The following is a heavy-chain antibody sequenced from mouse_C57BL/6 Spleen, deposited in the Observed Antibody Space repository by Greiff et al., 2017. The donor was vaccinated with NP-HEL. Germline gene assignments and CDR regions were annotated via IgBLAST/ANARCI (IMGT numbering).Heavy chain of an antibody. J-gene: IGHJ4*01. V-gene: IGHV5-16*01. CDR2: INYDGSST. CDR1: GFTFSDYY. D-gene: IGHD2-2*01. CDR3: ARDYGYPYYAMDY. Sequence: EVMLVESEGGLVQPGSSMKLSCTASGFTFSDYYMAWVRQVPEKGLEWVANINYDGSSTYYLDSLKSRFIISRDNAKNILYLQMSSLKSEDTATYYCARDYGYPYYAMDYWGQGTSVTVSS.